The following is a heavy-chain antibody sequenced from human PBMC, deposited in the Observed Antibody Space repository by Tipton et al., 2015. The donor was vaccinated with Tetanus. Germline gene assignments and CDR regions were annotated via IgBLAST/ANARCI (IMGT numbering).Heavy chain of an antibody. CDR3: AKDFSDRSNWYMLSVS. J-gene: IGHJ5*01. CDR1: GFTFDDSA. CDR2: ISAGGAST. Sequence: SLRLSCAASGFTFDDSAMSWARQAPGKGLEWVSAISAGGASTYYSDPVKGRFTVSRDNFENTVYLEMHSLRVDDTAIYYCAKDFSDRSNWYMLSVSWGQGTLVTVSS. V-gene: IGHV3-23*01. D-gene: IGHD6-13*01.